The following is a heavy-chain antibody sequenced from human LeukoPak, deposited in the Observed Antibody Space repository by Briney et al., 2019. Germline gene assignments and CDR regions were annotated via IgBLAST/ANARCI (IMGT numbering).Heavy chain of an antibody. CDR3: ARALYYGSGSYSMVDP. V-gene: IGHV4-30-4*01. CDR2: IYYSGST. Sequence: SETLSFTCTVSGGSISSGDYYWSWIRQPPGKGLEWIGYIYYSGSTYYNPSLKSRVTISVDTSKNQFSLKLSSVTAADTAVYYCARALYYGSGSYSMVDPWGQGTLVTVSS. D-gene: IGHD3-10*01. J-gene: IGHJ5*02. CDR1: GGSISSGDYY.